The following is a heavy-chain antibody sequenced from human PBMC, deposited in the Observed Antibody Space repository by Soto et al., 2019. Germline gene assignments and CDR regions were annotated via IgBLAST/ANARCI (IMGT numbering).Heavy chain of an antibody. CDR2: IIPVFETR. CDR3: SLHSDSNSYSRFDF. CDR1: GGSFRNYV. V-gene: IGHV1-69*01. D-gene: IGHD4-4*01. Sequence: QVQLVQSGAEVKKPGSSVKVSCRASGGSFRNYVMSWVRQAPGQGLEWMGGIIPVFETRTYAQKFQGRVTITADHSTSTVSMEMSNLRSEDTAVYVCSLHSDSNSYSRFDFWGQGTLFTFSS. J-gene: IGHJ4*02.